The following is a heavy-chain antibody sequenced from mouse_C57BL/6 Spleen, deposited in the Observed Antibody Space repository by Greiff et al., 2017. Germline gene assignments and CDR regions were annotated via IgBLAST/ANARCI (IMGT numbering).Heavy chain of an antibody. CDR1: GYTFTSYW. V-gene: IGHV1-55*01. D-gene: IGHD2-10*02. Sequence: VQLQQPGAELVKPGASVKMSCKASGYTFTSYWITWVKQRPGQGLEWIGDIYPGSGSTNYNEKFKSKATLTVDTSSSTAYMQLSSLTSEDSAVYYCARGVYGNYDFGYWGQGTTLTVSS. CDR3: ARGVYGNYDFGY. CDR2: IYPGSGST. J-gene: IGHJ2*01.